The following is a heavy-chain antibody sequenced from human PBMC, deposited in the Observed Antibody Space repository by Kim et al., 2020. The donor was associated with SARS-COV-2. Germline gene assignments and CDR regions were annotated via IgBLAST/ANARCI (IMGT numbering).Heavy chain of an antibody. Sequence: KYSQKFQGRVTITRDTSASTAYMEMSSLRSEDTAVYYCARAGYRRSYGMDVWGQGTTVTVSS. CDR3: ARAGYRRSYGMDV. D-gene: IGHD6-13*01. J-gene: IGHJ6*02. V-gene: IGHV1-3*01.